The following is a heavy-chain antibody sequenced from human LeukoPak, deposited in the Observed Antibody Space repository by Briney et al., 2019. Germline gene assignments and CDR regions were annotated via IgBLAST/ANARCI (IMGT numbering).Heavy chain of an antibody. D-gene: IGHD2-2*02. Sequence: GGSLRLSCAASGFTFSSYAMSWVRQAPGKGLEWVSAISGSGGSTYYADSVKGGFTSSRDNSKNTLYLQMNSLRAEDTAVYYCAKGATLPAAIWMGDYWGQGTLVTVSS. CDR3: AKGATLPAAIWMGDY. CDR1: GFTFSSYA. CDR2: ISGSGGST. J-gene: IGHJ4*02. V-gene: IGHV3-23*01.